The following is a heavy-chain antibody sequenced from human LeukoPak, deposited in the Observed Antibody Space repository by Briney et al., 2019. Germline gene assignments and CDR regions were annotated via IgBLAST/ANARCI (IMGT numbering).Heavy chain of an antibody. Sequence: PSETLSLTCTVSGGSISSYYWSWIRQPPGKGLEWVGYIYYSGSTHYNPSLKSRVTVSVDTSKNQFSLKVSSVTAADTAVYYCTRSSGWRSPLAYWGQGTLVTVSS. CDR1: GGSISSYY. J-gene: IGHJ4*02. D-gene: IGHD6-19*01. CDR3: TRSSGWRSPLAY. CDR2: IYYSGST. V-gene: IGHV4-59*08.